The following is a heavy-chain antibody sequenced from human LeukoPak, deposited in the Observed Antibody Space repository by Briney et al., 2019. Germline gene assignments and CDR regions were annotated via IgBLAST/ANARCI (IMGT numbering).Heavy chain of an antibody. V-gene: IGHV1-3*01. J-gene: IGHJ6*02. D-gene: IGHD3-10*01. CDR2: INAGNGNT. Sequence: ASVKVSCKASGYTFTSYAMHWVRQAPGQRLEWMGWINAGNGNTKYSQKFQGRVTITRDTSASTAYMELSSLRSEDTAVYYCARVPQERITMVRGVVSRGMDVWGQGTTVTVSS. CDR1: GYTFTSYA. CDR3: ARVPQERITMVRGVVSRGMDV.